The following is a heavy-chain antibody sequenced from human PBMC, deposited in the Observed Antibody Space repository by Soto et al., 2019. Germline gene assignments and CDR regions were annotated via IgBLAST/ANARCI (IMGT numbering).Heavy chain of an antibody. D-gene: IGHD5-12*01. CDR3: ARDRDGYNIFDY. CDR2: ISYDGSNK. Sequence: QVQLVESGGGVVQPGRSLRLSCAASGFTFSSYAMHWVRQAPGKGLEWVAVISYDGSNKYYADSVKGRFTISRDNSKNTLYLQMNSLRAEDTAVYYCARDRDGYNIFDYWGQGTLVTVSS. V-gene: IGHV3-30-3*01. J-gene: IGHJ4*02. CDR1: GFTFSSYA.